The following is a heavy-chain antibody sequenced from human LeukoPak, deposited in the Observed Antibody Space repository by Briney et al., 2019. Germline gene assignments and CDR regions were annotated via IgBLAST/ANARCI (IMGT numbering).Heavy chain of an antibody. J-gene: IGHJ6*04. Sequence: PGGSLRLSCAASGFTFSSYEMNWVRQAPGKGLEWVSYISSSGSTIYYADSVKGRFAISRDNAKNTLYLQMNSLRAEDTAVYYCAELGITMIGGVWGKGTTVTISS. CDR2: ISSSGSTI. D-gene: IGHD3-10*02. V-gene: IGHV3-48*03. CDR1: GFTFSSYE. CDR3: AELGITMIGGV.